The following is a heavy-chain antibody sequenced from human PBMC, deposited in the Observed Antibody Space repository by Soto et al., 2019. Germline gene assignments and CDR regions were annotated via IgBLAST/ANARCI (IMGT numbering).Heavy chain of an antibody. J-gene: IGHJ3*02. D-gene: IGHD2-15*01. CDR1: GGSVSSGSYY. V-gene: IGHV4-61*01. CDR2: MYYSVST. Sequence: SETLSRTCTVSGGSVSSGSYYWSWIRQPAGKGLEWIGYMYYSVSTTYNPSLKSRVTISVDTSKNQFSLKLSSVTAADTAVYYWAREDCSGGRGPSAFDIWAQGTMIT. CDR3: AREDCSGGRGPSAFDI.